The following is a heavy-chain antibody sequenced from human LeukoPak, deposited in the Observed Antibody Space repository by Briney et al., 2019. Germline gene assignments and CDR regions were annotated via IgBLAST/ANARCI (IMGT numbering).Heavy chain of an antibody. D-gene: IGHD3-22*01. CDR1: GFTFSSYS. J-gene: IGHJ4*02. Sequence: PGGSLRLSCAASGFTFSSYSMKWVRQAPGKGLEWVSSISSSSSYIYYAGSVKGRFTISRDNAKNSLYLQMNSLRAEETAVYYCAREGDSGYSVDYWGQGTLVTVSS. CDR2: ISSSSSYI. V-gene: IGHV3-21*01. CDR3: AREGDSGYSVDY.